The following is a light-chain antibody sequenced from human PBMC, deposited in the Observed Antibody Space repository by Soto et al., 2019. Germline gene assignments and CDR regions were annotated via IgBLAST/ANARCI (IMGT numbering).Light chain of an antibody. CDR1: QSVSSN. J-gene: IGKJ1*01. V-gene: IGKV3-15*01. Sequence: EIVMTQSPATLSVSPGERATLSCRASQSVSSNLAWYQQKPGQAPRLLIYGASTRATGIPARFSGSGAGTEFIITSSRLLSDDLAVYYCQQYNNRPRTFGQGTNVEIK. CDR2: GAS. CDR3: QQYNNRPRT.